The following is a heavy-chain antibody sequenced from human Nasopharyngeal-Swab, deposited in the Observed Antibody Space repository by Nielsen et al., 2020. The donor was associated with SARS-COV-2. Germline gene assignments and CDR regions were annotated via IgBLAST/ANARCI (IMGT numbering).Heavy chain of an antibody. Sequence: GESLKISCAASGFTFSSYWMPWVRQAPGKGLVWVSRINRDGSSTSYADSVKGRFTSSRDNAKNTLYLQMNSLRAEDTAVYYCARVKYDSSGYYYCGSDYWGQGTLVTVSS. D-gene: IGHD3-22*01. CDR1: GFTFSSYW. J-gene: IGHJ4*02. CDR2: INRDGSST. CDR3: ARVKYDSSGYYYCGSDY. V-gene: IGHV3-74*01.